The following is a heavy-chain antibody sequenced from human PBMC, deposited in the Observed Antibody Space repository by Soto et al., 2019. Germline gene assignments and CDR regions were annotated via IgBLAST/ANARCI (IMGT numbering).Heavy chain of an antibody. V-gene: IGHV1-8*02. J-gene: IGHJ4*02. CDR2: MNPNSGNT. CDR1: GYTFTSYD. D-gene: IGHD3-22*01. Sequence: QVQLVQSGAEVKQPGSSVKVSCKASGYTFTSYDINWVRQATGQGIEWMGWMNPNSGNTGYAQKFQGRVTMTRNTSISTAYMELSSLRSEDTAVYYCARVDWNYDSSGYSLRFDYWGQGTMVTVSS. CDR3: ARVDWNYDSSGYSLRFDY.